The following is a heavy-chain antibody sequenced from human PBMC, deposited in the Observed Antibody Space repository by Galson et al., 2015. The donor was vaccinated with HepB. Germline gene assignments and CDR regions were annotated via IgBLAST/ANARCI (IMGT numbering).Heavy chain of an antibody. D-gene: IGHD3-10*02. CDR2: ISYDGSNK. Sequence: SLRLSCAASGFTFSNYGMHWVRQAPGKGLEWVAVISYDGSNKYYADSVKGRFTISRDNSKNTLYLQMNSLRAEDTAVYYCARSLSVDLSPRFGLHFDYWGQGTLVTVSS. V-gene: IGHV3-30*03. J-gene: IGHJ4*02. CDR1: GFTFSNYG. CDR3: ARSLSVDLSPRFGLHFDY.